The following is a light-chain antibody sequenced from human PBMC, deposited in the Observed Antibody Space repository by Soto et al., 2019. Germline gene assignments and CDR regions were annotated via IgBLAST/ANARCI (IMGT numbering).Light chain of an antibody. Sequence: EIVWTQSPGTLSLSPGEGATLSCRASQSVANNYLAWYQQKPGQAPRLLISGASNRATGIPDRFSGSGSGTDFTLTISRLESEDFAVYYCQHYGSSPPHTFGQGTKLEIK. J-gene: IGKJ2*01. CDR2: GAS. CDR1: QSVANNY. V-gene: IGKV3-20*01. CDR3: QHYGSSPPHT.